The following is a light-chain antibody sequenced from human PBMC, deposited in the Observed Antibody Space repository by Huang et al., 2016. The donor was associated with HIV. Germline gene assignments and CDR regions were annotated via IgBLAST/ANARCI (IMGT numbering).Light chain of an antibody. CDR2: HAS. CDR1: QGIRSS. V-gene: IGKV1-9*01. CDR3: QQLDSYPLT. J-gene: IGKJ4*01. Sequence: IQLTQSPSSLSASVGDSVTVTCRASQGIRSSVAWYQQKSGKAPKLLIFHASTLQSWVPSRFRVGGSGTDFTLTISSLQPEDFATYYCQQLDSYPLTFGGGTKVEIK.